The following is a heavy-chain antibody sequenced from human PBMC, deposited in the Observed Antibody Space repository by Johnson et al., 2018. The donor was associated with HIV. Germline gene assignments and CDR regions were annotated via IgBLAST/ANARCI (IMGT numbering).Heavy chain of an antibody. CDR3: ATTRWSDTDPFDI. CDR2: ISGSGNAI. D-gene: IGHD3-3*01. CDR1: RLTLSDSY. J-gene: IGHJ3*02. Sequence: QVQLVESGGGVVQPGKSLTLSCVASRLTLSDSYMSWIRQAPGKGLEWVSYISGSGNAIYYADSVRGRFTISRDNAKNSLYLQMNSLRAEDTAVYYCATTRWSDTDPFDIWGQGTMVTVSS. V-gene: IGHV3-11*04.